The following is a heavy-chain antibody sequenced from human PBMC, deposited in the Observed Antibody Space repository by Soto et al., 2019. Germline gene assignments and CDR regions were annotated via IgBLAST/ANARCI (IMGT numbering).Heavy chain of an antibody. V-gene: IGHV4-31*03. CDR2: IYYSGST. CDR1: GGSIRSGGYY. J-gene: IGHJ5*02. Sequence: QVQLQESGPGLVKPSQTLSLTCTVSGGSIRSGGYYWNWIRQHPGKGLEWIGYIYYSGSTYYNPSLKSRVTISVDTSKNQFSLKLSSVTAADTAVYYCARASLGYCSSTGCRSNWFDPWGQGTLVTVSS. CDR3: ARASLGYCSSTGCRSNWFDP. D-gene: IGHD2-2*01.